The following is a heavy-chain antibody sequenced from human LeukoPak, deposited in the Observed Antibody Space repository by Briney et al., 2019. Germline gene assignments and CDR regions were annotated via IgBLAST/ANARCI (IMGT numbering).Heavy chain of an antibody. V-gene: IGHV3-7*01. CDR3: ARDSSIVVVVAATLDYYGMDV. Sequence: GGSLRLSCAASGFTFSSHWLSWVRQAPGKGLEWVANIRQDGGEKNFLDSVKGRFTISRDNAKNSLYLQMNSLRAEDTAVYYCARDSSIVVVVAATLDYYGMDVWGQGTTVTVSS. D-gene: IGHD2-15*01. J-gene: IGHJ6*02. CDR1: GFTFSSHW. CDR2: IRQDGGEK.